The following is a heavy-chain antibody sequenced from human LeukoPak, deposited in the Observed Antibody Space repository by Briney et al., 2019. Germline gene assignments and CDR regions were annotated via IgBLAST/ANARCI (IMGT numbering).Heavy chain of an antibody. CDR2: ISSFSGTI. CDR3: ARGGEAVVTPFDY. J-gene: IGHJ4*02. Sequence: PGGSLRLSCVASGITFSSYSMNWVRQAPGKGLEWVSYISSFSGTINYADSVKGRFTISRDNAKNSLYLQMNSLRAEDTAVYYCARGGEAVVTPFDYWGQGTLVTVSS. V-gene: IGHV3-48*01. CDR1: GITFSSYS. D-gene: IGHD3-22*01.